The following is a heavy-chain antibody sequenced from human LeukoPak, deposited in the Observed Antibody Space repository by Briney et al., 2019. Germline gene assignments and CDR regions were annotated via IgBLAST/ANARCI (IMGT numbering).Heavy chain of an antibody. Sequence: ASVTVSCKASGYTFTSYDINWVRQATGQGLEWMGWMNPNSGNTGYAQKFQGRVTMTRNTSISTAYMELSSLRSEDTAVYYCARGCRSGSYLSRYYYYMDVWGKGTTVTVSS. J-gene: IGHJ6*03. CDR3: ARGCRSGSYLSRYYYYMDV. CDR2: MNPNSGNT. CDR1: GYTFTSYD. V-gene: IGHV1-8*01. D-gene: IGHD1-26*01.